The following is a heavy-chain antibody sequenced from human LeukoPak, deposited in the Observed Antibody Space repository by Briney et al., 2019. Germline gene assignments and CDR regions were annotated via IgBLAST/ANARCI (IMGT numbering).Heavy chain of an antibody. Sequence: GGSLRLSCAASGFTFSSYGMSWVRQAPGKGLEWVSAVSGSGGSTYYADSVKGRFTISRDNAKNSLYLQMNSLRAEDTAVYYCARDGIVGGYWYFDLWGRGTLVTVSS. CDR2: VSGSGGST. J-gene: IGHJ2*01. V-gene: IGHV3-23*01. CDR3: ARDGIVGGYWYFDL. CDR1: GFTFSSYG. D-gene: IGHD1-26*01.